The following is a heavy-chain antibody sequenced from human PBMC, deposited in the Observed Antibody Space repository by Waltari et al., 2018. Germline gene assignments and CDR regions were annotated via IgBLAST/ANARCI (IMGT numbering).Heavy chain of an antibody. CDR3: ARDRIPATFRCWFDS. V-gene: IGHV4-39*07. CDR1: GDPISSSSYY. D-gene: IGHD2-2*01. Sequence: QLHLQESGPGLVKPSETLFLTCTVSGDPISSSSYYWGWIRQPPGKGPQWIGSLYYSGITYYNPSLESRVSMSVDTSKNQLSLMLSAVTAADTAVYYCARDRIPATFRCWFDSWGPGTLVTVSS. CDR2: LYYSGIT. J-gene: IGHJ5*01.